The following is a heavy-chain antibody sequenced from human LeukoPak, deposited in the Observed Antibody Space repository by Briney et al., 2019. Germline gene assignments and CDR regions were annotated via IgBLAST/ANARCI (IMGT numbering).Heavy chain of an antibody. CDR1: GFTFSSYA. J-gene: IGHJ6*02. V-gene: IGHV3-23*01. CDR2: ISGSGGST. D-gene: IGHD6-6*01. CDR3: ANLPQAARSGYYYYGMDV. Sequence: GGSLRLSCAASGFTFSSYAMSWVRQAPGKGLEWVSAISGSGGSTYYADSVKGRFTISRDNSKNTLYLQMNGLRAEDTAVYYCANLPQAARSGYYYYGMDVWGQGTTVTVS.